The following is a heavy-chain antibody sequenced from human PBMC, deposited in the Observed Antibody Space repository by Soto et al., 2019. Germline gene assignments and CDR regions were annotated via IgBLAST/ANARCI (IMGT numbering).Heavy chain of an antibody. Sequence: QVQLVQSGADVKKPGSSVKVSCKASGGTFSSYAVSWVRQAPGQGLEWMGVIIPFVNTTHYAQKFQGRVTITADESTSTAYMELTSLRSEDTAVYYCARHQWLLDCLTWGQGTLVTVSS. CDR3: ARHQWLLDCLT. CDR2: IIPFVNTT. CDR1: GGTFSSYA. J-gene: IGHJ4*02. V-gene: IGHV1-69*01. D-gene: IGHD5-12*01.